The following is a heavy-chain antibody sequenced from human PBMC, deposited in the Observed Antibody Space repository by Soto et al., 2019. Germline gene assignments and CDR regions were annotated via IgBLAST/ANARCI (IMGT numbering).Heavy chain of an antibody. D-gene: IGHD5-12*01. J-gene: IGHJ4*02. CDR3: ARDLASGYDLGYFDY. Sequence: QVQLVQSGAEVKKPGASVKVSCKASGYTFTSYGLSWVRQAPGHGLEWMGWISAYNGDTTYAQKLQGRVTMTTDTSTRAAYMELRSLRSDDTAVYYCARDLASGYDLGYFDYGGQGTLVTVSS. CDR2: ISAYNGDT. CDR1: GYTFTSYG. V-gene: IGHV1-18*04.